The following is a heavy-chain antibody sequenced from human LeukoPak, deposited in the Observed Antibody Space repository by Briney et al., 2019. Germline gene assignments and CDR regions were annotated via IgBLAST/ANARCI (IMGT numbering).Heavy chain of an antibody. J-gene: IGHJ4*02. V-gene: IGHV4-39*07. CDR1: GGSISSSSYY. CDR3: ARKLVATSFDY. D-gene: IGHD5-12*01. CDR2: IYYSGST. Sequence: KPSETLSLTCTVSGGSISSSSYYWGWIRQPPGKGLEWIGSIYYSGSTYYNPSLKSRVTISVDTSKNQFSLKLSSVTAADTAVYYCARKLVATSFDYWGQGTLVTVSS.